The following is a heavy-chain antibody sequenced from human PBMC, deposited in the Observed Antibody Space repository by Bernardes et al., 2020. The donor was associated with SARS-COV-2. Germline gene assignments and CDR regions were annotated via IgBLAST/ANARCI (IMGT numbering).Heavy chain of an antibody. CDR3: ATNRIAVAGTLSFDY. CDR2: LYSGGDT. J-gene: IGHJ4*02. V-gene: IGHV3-66*02. Sequence: RWSLRLSCEVSGVSMSNQYMAWVRQAPGKGPEFIAVLYSGGDTKYADSVRGRFTISRDISKRTLYLQMSGLRPGDSAVYFCATNRIAVAGTLSFDYWGQGAQVSVSS. CDR1: GVSMSNQY. D-gene: IGHD6-19*01.